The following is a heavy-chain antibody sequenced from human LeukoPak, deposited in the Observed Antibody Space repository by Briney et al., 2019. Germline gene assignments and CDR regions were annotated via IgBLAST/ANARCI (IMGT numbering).Heavy chain of an antibody. D-gene: IGHD3-10*01. CDR3: ARGQAALWFGEL. Sequence: SETLSLTCTVSGGSVSSGSDYWSWIRQPPGKGLEWIGHISYSGSTNYNPSLKSRVTIPLDTSKNQLSLKLSSVTTADTAVYYCARGQAALWFGELWGQGTLVTVSS. CDR2: ISYSGST. CDR1: GGSVSSGSDY. V-gene: IGHV4-61*01. J-gene: IGHJ4*02.